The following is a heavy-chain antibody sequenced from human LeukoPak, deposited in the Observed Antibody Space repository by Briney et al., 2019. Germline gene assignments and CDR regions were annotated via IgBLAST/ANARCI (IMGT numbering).Heavy chain of an antibody. V-gene: IGHV3-74*01. CDR1: GFTFSTYW. CDR2: ISSDGSNT. D-gene: IGHD6-19*01. Sequence: QAGGSLRLSCAASGFTFSTYWMHWARQAPGKGPVWVSRISSDGSNTIYADSVKGRFTISRDNAKNTLYLQMNSLRAEDAAVYYCVRDKISGWFVDQWGQGTLVTVSS. CDR3: VRDKISGWFVDQ. J-gene: IGHJ4*02.